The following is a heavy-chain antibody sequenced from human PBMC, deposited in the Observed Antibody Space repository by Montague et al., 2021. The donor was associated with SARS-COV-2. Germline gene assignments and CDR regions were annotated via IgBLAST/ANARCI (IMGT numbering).Heavy chain of an antibody. CDR1: GGSIRSYY. Sequence: SETLSLTCDVSGGSIRSYYWSWIRQSPGKGLEWIGYVHYTGSTKYNPSLKTRVTLSLDTPKNHFSLRLNSVTAADTAVYYCARAQNIFFIANFVNYFDLWGRGALVTVSS. D-gene: IGHD3-9*01. CDR2: VHYTGST. CDR3: ARAQNIFFIANFVNYFDL. V-gene: IGHV4-59*01. J-gene: IGHJ4*02.